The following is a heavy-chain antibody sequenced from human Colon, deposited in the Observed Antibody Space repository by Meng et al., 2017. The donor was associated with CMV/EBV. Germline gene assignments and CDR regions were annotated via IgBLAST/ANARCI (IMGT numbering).Heavy chain of an antibody. V-gene: IGHV3-23*01. CDR3: ARGYGPAAIIDF. CDR1: GFTFSSHA. CDR2: ISASGATT. J-gene: IGHJ4*02. D-gene: IGHD2-2*01. Sequence: GGSLGLSCAASGFTFSSHAMTWVRQDPEKGLEWVSAISASGATTYYADSVRGRFTISRDNSKNSLSLQMNNLRGEDSAVYYCARGYGPAAIIDFWGQGTLVTVSS.